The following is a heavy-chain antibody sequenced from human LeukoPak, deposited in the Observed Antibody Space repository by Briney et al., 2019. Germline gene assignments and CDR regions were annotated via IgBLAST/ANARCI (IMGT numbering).Heavy chain of an antibody. CDR2: IWYDGSNK. CDR1: GFTFSSYG. Sequence: GGSLRLSCAASGFTFSSYGMHRVRQAPDKGLEWVALIWYDGSNKYYTDSVKGRLTISRDNSKNTLYLQMNSLRAEDTAVYYCAREGPRGNSQFDYWGQGTLVTVSS. V-gene: IGHV3-33*01. J-gene: IGHJ4*02. CDR3: AREGPRGNSQFDY. D-gene: IGHD2/OR15-2a*01.